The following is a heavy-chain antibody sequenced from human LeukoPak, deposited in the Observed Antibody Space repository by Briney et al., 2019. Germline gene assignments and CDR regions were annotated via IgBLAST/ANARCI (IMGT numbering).Heavy chain of an antibody. CDR1: GFTFSSYW. J-gene: IGHJ4*02. V-gene: IGHV3-7*01. CDR2: IKKDGSEK. Sequence: GGSLRLSCAASGFTFSSYWMSWVRQAPGKGLEWVANIKKDGSEKYYADSVKGRFTISRDNAKNSLHLQVSRLRAEDTAVYYCARAQGYFDHWGQGTLVSVPS. CDR3: ARAQGYFDH.